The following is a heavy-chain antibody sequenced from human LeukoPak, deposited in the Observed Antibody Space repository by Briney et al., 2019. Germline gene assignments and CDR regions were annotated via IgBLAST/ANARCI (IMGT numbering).Heavy chain of an antibody. CDR1: GYSISSGYY. V-gene: IGHV4-38-2*02. D-gene: IGHD6-19*01. CDR2: IYHSGDT. Sequence: SETLSLTCTVSGYSISSGYYWGWIRQTPGKGLEWIGHIYHSGDTYYNPSHKSRVAISVDTSKNQFSLKLSSVTAADTAVYYCARVTAVAGTEFDYWGQGTLVTVSS. J-gene: IGHJ4*02. CDR3: ARVTAVAGTEFDY.